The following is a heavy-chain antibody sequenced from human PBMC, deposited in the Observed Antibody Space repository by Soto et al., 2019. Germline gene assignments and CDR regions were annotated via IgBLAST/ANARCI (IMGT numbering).Heavy chain of an antibody. Sequence: QVQLQESGPGLVKPSQTLSLTCTVSGGSISSGGYYWSWIRQHPGKGLEWIGYIYYSGSTYYNPSRKRRITLSLXTSKNPFSLKLSSVTAADTAVYYCARVISYGYFDYWGQGTLVTVSS. D-gene: IGHD1-26*01. CDR1: GGSISSGGYY. V-gene: IGHV4-31*03. CDR2: IYYSGST. J-gene: IGHJ4*02. CDR3: ARVISYGYFDY.